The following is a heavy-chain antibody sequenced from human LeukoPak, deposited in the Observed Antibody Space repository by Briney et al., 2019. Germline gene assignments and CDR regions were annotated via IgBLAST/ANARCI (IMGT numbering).Heavy chain of an antibody. Sequence: SETLSLTCTVSAGSISSSSYYLGWIRQPPGREMEWIGSSHYSGTTYYSPSLTRRVTISADTSKSQFSLRLSSVPAADTAVYYCARVVRAGIYFDSWGQGTLVTVSS. CDR2: SHYSGTT. CDR3: ARVVRAGIYFDS. D-gene: IGHD2-2*01. CDR1: AGSISSSSYY. J-gene: IGHJ4*02. V-gene: IGHV4-39*07.